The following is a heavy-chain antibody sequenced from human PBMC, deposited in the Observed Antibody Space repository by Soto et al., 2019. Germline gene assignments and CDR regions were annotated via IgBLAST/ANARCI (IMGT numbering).Heavy chain of an antibody. CDR3: ATRGRTTVTTTHDY. D-gene: IGHD4-4*01. J-gene: IGHJ4*02. Sequence: TSETLSLTCTVSGGSISSGGYYWSWIRQHPGKGLEWIGYIYYSGSTYYNPSLKSRVTISVDTSKNQFSLKLSSVTAADTAVYYCATRGRTTVTTTHDYWGQGTLVTVSS. CDR2: IYYSGST. CDR1: GGSISSGGYY. V-gene: IGHV4-31*03.